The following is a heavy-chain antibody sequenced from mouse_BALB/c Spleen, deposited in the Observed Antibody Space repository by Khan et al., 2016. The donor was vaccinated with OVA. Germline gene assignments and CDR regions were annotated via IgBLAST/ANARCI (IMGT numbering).Heavy chain of an antibody. Sequence: EVQLQESGPGLVKPSQSLSLTCTVTGYSITSGYAWNWIRQFPGNKLEWMGYISYSGVTSYTPSLKSRISITRDTSKNQSFLQLNSVTTEDTATYYCAIGNYFGYYFDYWGQGTTLTVSS. CDR3: AIGNYFGYYFDY. V-gene: IGHV3-2*02. CDR1: GYSITSGYA. CDR2: ISYSGVT. D-gene: IGHD1-1*01. J-gene: IGHJ2*01.